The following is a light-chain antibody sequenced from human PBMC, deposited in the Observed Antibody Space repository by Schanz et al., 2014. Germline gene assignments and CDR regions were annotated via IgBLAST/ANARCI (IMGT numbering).Light chain of an antibody. V-gene: IGLV2-11*01. CDR3: CAYAGSNNCWDWV. CDR1: SSDVGGYNY. CDR2: DVS. Sequence: QSALTQPRSVSGSPGQSVTISCTGTSSDVGGYNYVSWYQQHPGKAAKFMIYDVSKRPSGVPDRFSSCTTCNTASLTISGGQAKDEADYYCCAYAGSNNCWDWVFGTGTKLTVL. J-gene: IGLJ1*01.